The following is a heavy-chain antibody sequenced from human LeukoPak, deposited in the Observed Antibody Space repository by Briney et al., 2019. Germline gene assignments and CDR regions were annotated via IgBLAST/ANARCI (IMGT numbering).Heavy chain of an antibody. CDR1: GFTLSNYA. CDR2: ISGSGGTT. Sequence: PGGSLRLSCAASGFTLSNYAMSWVRQAPGEGLEGVSTISGSGGTTYYAGSVKGRFTISRDNSKNTLYLQMNSLRAEDTAVYYCAKDRDSSGWYRFDYWGQGTLVTVSS. V-gene: IGHV3-23*01. J-gene: IGHJ4*02. CDR3: AKDRDSSGWYRFDY. D-gene: IGHD6-19*01.